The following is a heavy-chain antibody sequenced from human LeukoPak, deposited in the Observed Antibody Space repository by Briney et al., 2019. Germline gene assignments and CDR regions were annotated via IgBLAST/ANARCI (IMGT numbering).Heavy chain of an antibody. CDR3: ARDRVTVTTLVGAFDI. V-gene: IGHV1-69*13. D-gene: IGHD4-17*01. CDR1: GGTFSSYA. Sequence: SVKVSCKASGGTFSSYAISWVRQAPGQGLEWMGGIIPIFGTANYAQKFQGRVTITADESTSTAYMELSSLRSEDTAVYYCARDRVTVTTLVGAFDIWGQGTMVTVSS. CDR2: IIPIFGTA. J-gene: IGHJ3*02.